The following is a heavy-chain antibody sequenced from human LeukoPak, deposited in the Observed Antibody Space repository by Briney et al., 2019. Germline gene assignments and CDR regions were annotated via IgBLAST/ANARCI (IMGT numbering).Heavy chain of an antibody. J-gene: IGHJ4*02. D-gene: IGHD5-18*01. CDR2: IYYSGST. Sequence: KTSETLSLTCTVSGGSISSSTYYWGWIRQPAGKGLECIGTIYYSGSTNYNPSLKSRVSISVDTSKNQFSLKLSSVTAADTAVYYCASSGYSYGYRDYWGQGTLVTVSS. CDR3: ASSGYSYGYRDY. CDR1: GGSISSSTYY. V-gene: IGHV4-39*01.